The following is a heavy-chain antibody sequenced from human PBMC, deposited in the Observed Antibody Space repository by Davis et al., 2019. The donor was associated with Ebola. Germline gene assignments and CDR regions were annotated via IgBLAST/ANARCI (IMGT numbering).Heavy chain of an antibody. CDR2: ISAYNGNT. J-gene: IGHJ6*03. V-gene: IGHV1-18*01. CDR1: GYTFTSYS. CDR3: ARVRGYCSSTSCYIPNYYYYYYMDV. Sequence: ASVKVSCKASGYTFTSYSISWVRQAPGQGLEWMGWISAYNGNTNYAQKLQGRATMTTDTSTSTAYMELRSLRSDDTAVYYCARVRGYCSSTSCYIPNYYYYYYMDVWGKGTTVTVSS. D-gene: IGHD2-2*02.